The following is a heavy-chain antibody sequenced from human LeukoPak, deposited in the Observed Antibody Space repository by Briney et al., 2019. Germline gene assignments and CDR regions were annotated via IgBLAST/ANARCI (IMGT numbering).Heavy chain of an antibody. CDR3: ARGGDVLRFLEIDY. D-gene: IGHD3-3*01. J-gene: IGHJ4*02. Sequence: PGGSLRLSCAASGFPFSTYWVHWVRQAPGKGLVWVSRIDSDGSSTNYADSVKGRFTISRDNAKNTLYLQMNSLRAEDTAVYYCARGGDVLRFLEIDYWGQGTLVTVSS. CDR1: GFPFSTYW. CDR2: IDSDGSST. V-gene: IGHV3-74*01.